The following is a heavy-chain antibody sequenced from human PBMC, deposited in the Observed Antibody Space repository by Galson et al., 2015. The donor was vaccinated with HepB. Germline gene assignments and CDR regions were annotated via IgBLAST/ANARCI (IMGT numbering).Heavy chain of an antibody. CDR3: AKCPYYYDSSGYYNHYYYGMDV. CDR2: IRYDGSNK. Sequence: SLRLSCAASGFTFSSYGMHWVRQAPGKGLEWVAFIRYDGSNKYYADSVKGRFTISRDNSKNTLYLQMNSLRAEDTAVYYCAKCPYYYDSSGYYNHYYYGMDVWGQGTTVTVSS. V-gene: IGHV3-30*02. D-gene: IGHD3-22*01. CDR1: GFTFSSYG. J-gene: IGHJ6*02.